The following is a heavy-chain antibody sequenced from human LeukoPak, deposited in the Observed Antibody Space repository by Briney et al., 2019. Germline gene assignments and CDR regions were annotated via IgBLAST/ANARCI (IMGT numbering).Heavy chain of an antibody. Sequence: GGSLRLSCAASGFTFSSFWMYWVRQAPGKGLLWVSRIKGDGSSTSYAESVKGRFTITRDNAESTLYLQMNSLRAEDTAVYYCARPLYDTSGYYAYWGQGTLVTVSS. V-gene: IGHV3-74*01. D-gene: IGHD3-22*01. CDR1: GFTFSSFW. CDR2: IKGDGSST. J-gene: IGHJ4*02. CDR3: ARPLYDTSGYYAY.